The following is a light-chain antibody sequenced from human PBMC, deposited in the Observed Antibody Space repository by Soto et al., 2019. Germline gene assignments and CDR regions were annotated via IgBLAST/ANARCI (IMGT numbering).Light chain of an antibody. CDR3: QSYDSSLSGPVV. J-gene: IGLJ2*01. CDR1: RSSIGTPYD. V-gene: IGLV1-40*03. Sequence: QSALTQPPSVSGAPGQRVTISCTGSRSSIGTPYDVHWYQQLPGSAPQLLIYGNNNRPSGVPDRFSGSRSGATAFLAISGLQAEDEADYYCQSYDSSLSGPVVFGGGTKLTVL. CDR2: GNN.